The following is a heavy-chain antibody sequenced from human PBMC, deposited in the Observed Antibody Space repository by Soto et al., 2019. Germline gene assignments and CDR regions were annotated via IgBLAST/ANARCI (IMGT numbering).Heavy chain of an antibody. J-gene: IGHJ4*02. CDR3: ARDSSGSYSYYFDY. D-gene: IGHD1-26*01. Sequence: QVQLVQSGAEVKKPGASVKVSCKASGYTFTGYYMHWVRQAPGQGLEWMGWINPNSGGTNYAQEFQGRVTMTRDTSISTAYMELSRLRSDDTAVYYCARDSSGSYSYYFDYWGQGTLVTVSS. CDR2: INPNSGGT. V-gene: IGHV1-2*02. CDR1: GYTFTGYY.